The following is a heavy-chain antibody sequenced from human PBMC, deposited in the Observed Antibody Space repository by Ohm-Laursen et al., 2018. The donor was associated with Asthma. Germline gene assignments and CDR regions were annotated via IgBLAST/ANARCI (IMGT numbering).Heavy chain of an antibody. CDR1: GGTFSSYA. Sequence: SSVKVSCKASGGTFSSYAISWVRQAPGQGLEWMGGIIPIFGTANYAQKFQGRVTITADESTSTAYMELSSLRSEDTAVYYCARGAPITMIVVVAGTGAFDIWGQGTMVTVSS. D-gene: IGHD3-22*01. CDR2: IIPIFGTA. J-gene: IGHJ3*02. V-gene: IGHV1-69*01. CDR3: ARGAPITMIVVVAGTGAFDI.